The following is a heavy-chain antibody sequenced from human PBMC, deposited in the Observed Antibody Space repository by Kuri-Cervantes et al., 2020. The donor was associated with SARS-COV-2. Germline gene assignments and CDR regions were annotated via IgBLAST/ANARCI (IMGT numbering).Heavy chain of an antibody. CDR3: ARDPNANHNNWFDP. D-gene: IGHD4/OR15-4a*01. Sequence: SETLFLTCAVYGGSFSGYYWSWIRQPPGKGLEWIGYIYYSGSTNYNPSLKSRVTISVDTSKNQFSLKLSSVTAAGTAVYYCARDPNANHNNWFDPWGQGTLVTVSS. CDR1: GGSFSGYY. V-gene: IGHV4-59*01. J-gene: IGHJ5*02. CDR2: IYYSGST.